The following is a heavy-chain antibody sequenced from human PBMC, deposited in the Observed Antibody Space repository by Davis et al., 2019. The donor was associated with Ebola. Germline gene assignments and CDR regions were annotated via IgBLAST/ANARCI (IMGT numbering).Heavy chain of an antibody. J-gene: IGHJ6*02. D-gene: IGHD6-13*01. Sequence: GESLKISCAASGFTFSSYSMNWVRQAPGKGLEWVSCISSSSSYIYYADSVKGRFTLSRDNAKNSVYLQMNSLRAEDTAVYYCAREREQQLVHYYYGLDVWGQGTPVTVSS. V-gene: IGHV3-21*06. CDR3: AREREQQLVHYYYGLDV. CDR1: GFTFSSYS. CDR2: ISSSSSYI.